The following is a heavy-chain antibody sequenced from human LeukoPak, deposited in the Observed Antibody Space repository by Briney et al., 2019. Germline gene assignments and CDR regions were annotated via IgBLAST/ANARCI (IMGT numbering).Heavy chain of an antibody. D-gene: IGHD4-11*01. J-gene: IGHJ4*02. Sequence: GESLKMSCKGSGYSFTSYWIGWVRQMPGKGLEWMGITYPGDSDTRHSPSFQGQVTISADKSISTAYLQWSSLKASDTAMYYCARLSRDPQYYFDYWGQGTLVTVSS. V-gene: IGHV5-51*01. CDR1: GYSFTSYW. CDR2: TYPGDSDT. CDR3: ARLSRDPQYYFDY.